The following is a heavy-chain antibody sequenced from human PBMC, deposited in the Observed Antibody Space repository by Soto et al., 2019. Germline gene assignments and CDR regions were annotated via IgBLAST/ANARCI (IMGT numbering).Heavy chain of an antibody. Sequence: PGGSLRLSCAAYGFTFDDYTMHWVRQAPGKGLEWVSLISWDGGSTYYADSVKGRFTISRDNSKNSLYLQMNSLRTEDTALYYCAKDISTVPPEDYYYGMDVWGQGTTVTVSS. CDR3: AKDISTVPPEDYYYGMDV. J-gene: IGHJ6*02. V-gene: IGHV3-43*01. CDR1: GFTFDDYT. D-gene: IGHD4-17*01. CDR2: ISWDGGST.